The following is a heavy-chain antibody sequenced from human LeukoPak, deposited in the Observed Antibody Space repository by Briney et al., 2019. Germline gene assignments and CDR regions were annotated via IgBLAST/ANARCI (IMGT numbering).Heavy chain of an antibody. CDR2: IYHSGST. CDR1: GYSISSGYY. D-gene: IGHD6-19*01. J-gene: IGHJ4*02. V-gene: IGHV4-38-2*01. CDR3: ARLSSGWYYFDY. Sequence: PSETLSLTCAVSGYSISSGYYWGWIRQTPGKGLEWIGSIYHSGSTYYNPSLKSRVTISVDTSKNQFSLKLSSVTAADTAVYYCARLSSGWYYFDYWGQGTLVTVSS.